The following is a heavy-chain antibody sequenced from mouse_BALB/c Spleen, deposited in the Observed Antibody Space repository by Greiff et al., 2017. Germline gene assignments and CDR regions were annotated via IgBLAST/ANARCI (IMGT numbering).Heavy chain of an antibody. Sequence: EVKLMESGGGLVKPGGSLKLSCAASGFTFSSYAMSWVRQTPEKRLEWVASISSGGSTYYPDSVKGRFTISRDNAKNTLYLQMSSLKSEDTAMYYCARHDDDGLRRGFAYWGQGTLVTVSA. V-gene: IGHV5-6*03. D-gene: IGHD2-4*01. CDR2: ISSGGST. CDR3: ARHDDDGLRRGFAY. CDR1: GFTFSSYA. J-gene: IGHJ3*01.